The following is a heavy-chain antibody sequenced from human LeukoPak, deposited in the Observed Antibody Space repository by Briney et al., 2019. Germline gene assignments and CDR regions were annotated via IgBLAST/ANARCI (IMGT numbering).Heavy chain of an antibody. CDR2: INHSGST. CDR1: GGSFSGYY. Sequence: PSETLSLTCAVYGGSFSGYYWSWIRQPPGKGLEWIGEINHSGSTNYNPSLKSRVTISVDTSKNQFSLKLSSVTAADTAVYYCARDYYDSGGYGNDAFDIWGQGTMVTVSS. CDR3: ARDYYDSGGYGNDAFDI. V-gene: IGHV4-34*01. J-gene: IGHJ3*02. D-gene: IGHD3-22*01.